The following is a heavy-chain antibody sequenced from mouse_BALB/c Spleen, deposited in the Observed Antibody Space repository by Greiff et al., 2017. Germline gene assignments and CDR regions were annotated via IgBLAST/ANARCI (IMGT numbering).Heavy chain of an antibody. CDR3: ARHTRGGSSYYAMDY. J-gene: IGHJ4*01. CDR2: ISSGGSYT. V-gene: IGHV5-6*01. Sequence: EVQLVESGGDLVKPGGSLKLSCAASGFTFSSYGMSWVRQTPDKRLEWVATISSGGSYTYYPDSVKGRFTITRDNAKNTLYLQMSSLKSEDTALYCCARHTRGGSSYYAMDYWGQGTSVTVSS. D-gene: IGHD1-1*01. CDR1: GFTFSSYG.